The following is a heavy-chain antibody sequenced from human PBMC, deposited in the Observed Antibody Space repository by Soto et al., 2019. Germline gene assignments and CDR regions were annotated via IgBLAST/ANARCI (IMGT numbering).Heavy chain of an antibody. D-gene: IGHD3-9*01. J-gene: IGHJ4*02. V-gene: IGHV1-69*06. CDR2: IIPIFGTA. CDR3: ARELDDILTGYHY. CDR1: GGTFSSYV. Sequence: SVKVSCKASGGTFSSYVISWVRQAPGQGLEWMGGIIPIFGTANYAQKFQGRVTITADKSTSTAYMELSSLRSEDTAVYYCARELDDILTGYHYWGQGTLVTVYS.